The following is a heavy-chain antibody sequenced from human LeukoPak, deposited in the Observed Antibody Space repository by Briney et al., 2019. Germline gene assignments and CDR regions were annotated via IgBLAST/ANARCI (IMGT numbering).Heavy chain of an antibody. Sequence: SETLYLTYAVYGGFFSGYYWSWIRQPPGKGQVWIGEINHSGSTNYNPSLKSRVTISVDTSKNQFSLKLSSVTAAGTAVYYCARARRYYGSGQRYYYYYYMDDWGKGTTVTVSS. V-gene: IGHV4-34*01. J-gene: IGHJ6*03. CDR2: INHSGST. D-gene: IGHD3-10*01. CDR3: ARARRYYGSGQRYYYYYYMDD. CDR1: GGFFSGYY.